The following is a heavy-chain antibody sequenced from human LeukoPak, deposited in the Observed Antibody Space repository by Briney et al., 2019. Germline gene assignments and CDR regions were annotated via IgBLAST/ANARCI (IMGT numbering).Heavy chain of an antibody. D-gene: IGHD2-15*01. CDR1: GGSFSGYY. CDR2: INHSGST. V-gene: IGHV4-34*01. CDR3: ARAGQVVAATFLDY. J-gene: IGHJ4*02. Sequence: KASETLSLTCAVYGGSFSGYYWSWIRQPPGKGLEWNGEINHSGSTNYNPSLKSRVTISVDTSKNQFSLKLSSVTAADTAVYYCARAGQVVAATFLDYWGQGTLVTVSS.